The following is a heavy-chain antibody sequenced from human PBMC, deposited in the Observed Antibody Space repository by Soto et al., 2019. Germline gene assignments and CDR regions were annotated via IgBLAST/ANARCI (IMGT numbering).Heavy chain of an antibody. CDR2: ISGSGGST. D-gene: IGHD2-15*01. Sequence: GGSLRLSCAASGFTFSSYAMSWVRQAPGKGLEWVSAISGSGGSTYYADSMKGRFTISRDNSKNTLYLQMNSLRAEDTAVYYCAKRRGITQTYCSGGSCYVDYWGQGTLVTVSS. CDR1: GFTFSSYA. J-gene: IGHJ4*02. V-gene: IGHV3-23*01. CDR3: AKRRGITQTYCSGGSCYVDY.